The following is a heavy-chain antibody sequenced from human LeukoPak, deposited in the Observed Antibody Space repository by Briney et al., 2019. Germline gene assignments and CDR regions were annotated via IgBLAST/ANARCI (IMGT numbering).Heavy chain of an antibody. D-gene: IGHD2-15*01. V-gene: IGHV4-59*01. CDR3: ARGIMRGGYYYYYYYMDV. CDR2: IYYSGST. J-gene: IGHJ6*03. Sequence: KPSETLSLTCTVSGGSISSYYWSWIRQPPGKGLEWIGYIYYSGSTNYNPSLKSRVTISVDTSKNQFSLKLSSVTAADTAVYYCARGIMRGGYYYYYYYMDVWAKGTTVTVSS. CDR1: GGSISSYY.